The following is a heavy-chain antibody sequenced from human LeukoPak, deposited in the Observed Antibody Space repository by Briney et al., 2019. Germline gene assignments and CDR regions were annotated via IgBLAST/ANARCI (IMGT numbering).Heavy chain of an antibody. V-gene: IGHV5-51*01. CDR3: ARSSYYDILTGPPPGINYYYYYGMDV. D-gene: IGHD3-9*01. J-gene: IGHJ6*02. Sequence: GESLKISRKGSGYSFTSYWIGWVRQMPGKGLEWMGIIYPGDSDTRYSPSFQGQVTISADKSISTAYLQWSSLKASDTAMYYCARSSYYDILTGPPPGINYYYYYGMDVWGQGTTVTVSS. CDR2: IYPGDSDT. CDR1: GYSFTSYW.